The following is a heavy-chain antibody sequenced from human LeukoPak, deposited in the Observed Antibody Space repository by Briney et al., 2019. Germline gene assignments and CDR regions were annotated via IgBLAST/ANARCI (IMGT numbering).Heavy chain of an antibody. J-gene: IGHJ4*02. D-gene: IGHD6-19*01. CDR2: IYYSGST. V-gene: IGHV4-39*07. CDR3: ATYSSGWYPFDY. CDR1: GGSISSSSYY. Sequence: SETLSLTCTVSGGSISSSSYYWGWIRQPPGKGLEWIGSIYYSGSTYYNPSLKSRVTMSVDTSKNQFSLKLSSVTAADTAVYYCATYSSGWYPFDYWGQGTLVTVSS.